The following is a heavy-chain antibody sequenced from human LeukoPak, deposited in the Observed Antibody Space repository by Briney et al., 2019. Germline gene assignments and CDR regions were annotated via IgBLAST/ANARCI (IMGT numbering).Heavy chain of an antibody. V-gene: IGHV3-9*01. CDR2: ISWNSGSI. J-gene: IGHJ1*01. CDR1: GFTFDDYA. D-gene: IGHD2-15*01. CDR3: ARAPVGGYSQFQH. Sequence: GGSLRLSCAASGFTFDDYAMHWVRQAPGKGLEWVSGISWNSGSIGYADSVKGRFTISRDNAKNSLYLQMNSLRAEDTALYYCARAPVGGYSQFQHWGQGTLVTVSS.